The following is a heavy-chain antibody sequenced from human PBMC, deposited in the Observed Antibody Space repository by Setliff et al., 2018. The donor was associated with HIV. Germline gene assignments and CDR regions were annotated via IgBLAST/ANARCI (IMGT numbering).Heavy chain of an antibody. D-gene: IGHD5-18*01. J-gene: IGHJ4*02. V-gene: IGHV4-59*01. Sequence: SETLSLTCTVSGGSLIGYYWSWIRQSPGKGLEWIGSIYYTEITNYNPSLKSRVTISVDTSKNQFSLKLTSVTAADTALYYCARLRGYFYGYGRYFDYWGQGTLVTVSS. CDR1: GGSLIGYY. CDR2: IYYTEIT. CDR3: ARLRGYFYGYGRYFDY.